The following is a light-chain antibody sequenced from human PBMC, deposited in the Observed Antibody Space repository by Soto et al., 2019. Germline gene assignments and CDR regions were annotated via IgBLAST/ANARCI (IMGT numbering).Light chain of an antibody. CDR1: QSVSSN. Sequence: EIVMTQSPATLSLSPGERATLSCRASQSVSSNLAWYQQKPGQAPRLLIYGASTRATGIPARFSGSGSGTKVTLTISSLQSEDFVVYYCQQYNNWPPWTFGQGTKVEIK. CDR3: QQYNNWPPWT. V-gene: IGKV3-15*01. CDR2: GAS. J-gene: IGKJ1*01.